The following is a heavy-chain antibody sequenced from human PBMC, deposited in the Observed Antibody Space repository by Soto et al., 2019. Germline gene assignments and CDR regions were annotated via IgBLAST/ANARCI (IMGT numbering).Heavy chain of an antibody. J-gene: IGHJ4*02. V-gene: IGHV3-30*18. D-gene: IGHD4-17*01. CDR3: AKGHGDYVGYGLDY. CDR1: GFTFSSYG. Sequence: GGSLRLSCAASGFTFSSYGMHWVRQAPGKGLEWVAVISYDGSNKYYADSVKGRFTISRDNSKNTLYLQMNSLRAEDTAVYYCAKGHGDYVGYGLDYWGQGTLVTVSS. CDR2: ISYDGSNK.